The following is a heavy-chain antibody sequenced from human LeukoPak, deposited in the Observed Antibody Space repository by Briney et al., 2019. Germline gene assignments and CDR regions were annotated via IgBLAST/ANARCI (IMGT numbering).Heavy chain of an antibody. CDR3: ATTRFAYYYYGMDV. J-gene: IGHJ6*04. V-gene: IGHV1-24*01. CDR1: GYTLTELS. D-gene: IGHD3-3*01. CDR2: FDPEDGET. Sequence: ASVKVSCKVSGYTLTELSMHWVRQTPGKGLEWMGGFDPEDGETIYAQKFQGRVTMTEGTSTDTAYMELSSLRSEDTAVYYCATTRFAYYYYGMDVWGKGTTVTVSS.